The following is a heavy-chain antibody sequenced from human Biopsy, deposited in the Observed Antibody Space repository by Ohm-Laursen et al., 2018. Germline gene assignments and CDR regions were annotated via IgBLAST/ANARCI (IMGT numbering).Heavy chain of an antibody. CDR2: IYNSESTST. J-gene: IGHJ5*02. D-gene: IGHD3-10*01. Sequence: GTLSLTCTVSGDSISSDIYYWVWIRQPPGKGLEWIGNIYNSESTSTYYNPSLKGRVSISVDTSHNQFSLKLTSVTAADTAVYFCARRVSGSGRVDPWGQGTLVTVSS. V-gene: IGHV4-39*01. CDR3: ARRVSGSGRVDP. CDR1: GDSISSDIYY.